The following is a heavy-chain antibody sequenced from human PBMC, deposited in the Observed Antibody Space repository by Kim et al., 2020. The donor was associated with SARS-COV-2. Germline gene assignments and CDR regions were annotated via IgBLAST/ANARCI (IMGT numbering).Heavy chain of an antibody. Sequence: PPLKSRVTISFNKSKNQFSLKLSSVTAADTAVYYCARYSSSWYVGIFDYWGQGTLVTVSS. J-gene: IGHJ4*02. D-gene: IGHD6-13*01. CDR3: ARYSSSWYVGIFDY. V-gene: IGHV4-4*02.